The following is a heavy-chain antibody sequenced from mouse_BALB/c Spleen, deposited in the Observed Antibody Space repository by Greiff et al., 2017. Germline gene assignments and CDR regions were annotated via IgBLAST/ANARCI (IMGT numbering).Heavy chain of an antibody. CDR2: IYPSDSYT. J-gene: IGHJ2*01. V-gene: IGHV1-69*02. CDR1: GYTFTSYW. Sequence: QVHVKQPGAELVRPGASVKLSCKASGYTFTSYWINWVKQRPGQGLEWIGNIYPSDSYTNYNQKFKDKATLTVDKSSSTAYMQLSSPTSEDSAVYYCTRGDEKFDYWGQGTTLTVSA. CDR3: TRGDEKFDY.